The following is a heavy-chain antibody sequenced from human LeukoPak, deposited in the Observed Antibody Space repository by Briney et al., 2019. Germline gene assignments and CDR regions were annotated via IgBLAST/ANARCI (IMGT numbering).Heavy chain of an antibody. V-gene: IGHV3-33*06. CDR3: AKVGIAAAGSYFDY. Sequence: GGSLRLSCAASGFTFSSYGMHWVRQAPGKGLEWVAVIWYDGSNKYYADSVKGRFTISRDNSKKTLYLQMNSLRAEDTAVYYCAKVGIAAAGSYFDYWGQGTLVTVSS. CDR1: GFTFSSYG. J-gene: IGHJ4*02. D-gene: IGHD6-13*01. CDR2: IWYDGSNK.